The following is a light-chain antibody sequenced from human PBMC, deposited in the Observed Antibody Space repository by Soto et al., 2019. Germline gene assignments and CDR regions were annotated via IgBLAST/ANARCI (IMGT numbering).Light chain of an antibody. Sequence: DIQMSQSPSSLSASVRDRVIITCRASQTISRYLHWYQEKPGKAPKLLIFAASNLQSGVPSRFSGSGSGTDFTLTISSLQVEDFATYFCQQSYSTPYTFGQGTKLEIK. V-gene: IGKV1-39*01. CDR3: QQSYSTPYT. CDR2: AAS. J-gene: IGKJ2*01. CDR1: QTISRY.